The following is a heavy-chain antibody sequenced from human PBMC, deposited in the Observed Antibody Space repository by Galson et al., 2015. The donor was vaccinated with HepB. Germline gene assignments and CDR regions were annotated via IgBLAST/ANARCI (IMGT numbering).Heavy chain of an antibody. J-gene: IGHJ4*02. CDR2: ISYDGSNK. Sequence: SLRLSCAASGFTFSRYAMHWVRQAPGKGLEWVAVISYDGSNKYYADSVKGRFTISRDNSKNTLYLQMNSLRPEDTAVYYCARVTAVNTFDYWGQGTLVTVSS. V-gene: IGHV3-30*04. D-gene: IGHD4-17*01. CDR1: GFTFSRYA. CDR3: ARVTAVNTFDY.